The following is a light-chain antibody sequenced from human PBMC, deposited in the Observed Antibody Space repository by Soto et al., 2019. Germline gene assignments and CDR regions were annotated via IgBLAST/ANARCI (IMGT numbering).Light chain of an antibody. J-gene: IGKJ1*01. CDR3: QQYGSSPRT. Sequence: ENVLTQSPGTLSLSPGERATLSCRASQSVSSSYLAWYQQKPGQAPRLLMYDASSRATGIPDRFSGSGSGKDFAITISRLEPEDFAVYFWQQYGSSPRTFGQGTKVEPK. V-gene: IGKV3-20*01. CDR1: QSVSSSY. CDR2: DAS.